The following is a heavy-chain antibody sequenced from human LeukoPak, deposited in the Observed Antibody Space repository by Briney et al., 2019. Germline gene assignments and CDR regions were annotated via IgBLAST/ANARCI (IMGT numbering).Heavy chain of an antibody. D-gene: IGHD1-7*01. V-gene: IGHV4-34*01. Sequence: SETLSLTCAVYGGSFSGYYWNWIRQPPGKGLEWIWEINHSGSTNYNPSLKSRVTISVDTSKNQFSLKLSSVTAADTAVYYCASSKYNWNWRYNWFDPWGQGTLVTVSS. J-gene: IGHJ5*02. CDR1: GGSFSGYY. CDR3: ASSKYNWNWRYNWFDP. CDR2: INHSGST.